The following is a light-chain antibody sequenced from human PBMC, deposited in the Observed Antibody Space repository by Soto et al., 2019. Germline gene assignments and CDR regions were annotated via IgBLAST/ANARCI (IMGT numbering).Light chain of an antibody. J-gene: IGLJ1*01. CDR1: SSDVGAYNS. CDR3: GSWDSSLSAYV. Sequence: QSALTQPASVSGSPGQSITISCTGTSSDVGAYNSVAWYQHNPGKAPKLMIYDVSNRPSGVSSRFSGSKSGTSATLGITGFQTGDEADYYCGSWDSSLSAYVFGTGTQLTVL. V-gene: IGLV2-14*01. CDR2: DVS.